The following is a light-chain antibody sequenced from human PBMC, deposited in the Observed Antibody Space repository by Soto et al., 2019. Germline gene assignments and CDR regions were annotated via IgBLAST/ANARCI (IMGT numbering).Light chain of an antibody. CDR3: QSYDSTLSARYV. CDR1: SSNIGAGYD. Sequence: QSVLTQPASVSGAPGQRVTISCTGGSSNIGAGYDVHWYQQRPETAPKLLIFGTINRPSGVPDRFSGSKSGTSASLAIIGLQAEDEGDYYCQSYDSTLSARYVFGTGTKVTVL. V-gene: IGLV1-40*01. CDR2: GTI. J-gene: IGLJ1*01.